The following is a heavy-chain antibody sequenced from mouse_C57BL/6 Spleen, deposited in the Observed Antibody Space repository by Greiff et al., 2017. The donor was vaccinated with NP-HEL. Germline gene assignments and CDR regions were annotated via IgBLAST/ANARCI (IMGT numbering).Heavy chain of an antibody. CDR2: IRNKANNHAT. J-gene: IGHJ4*01. CDR3: TSLARHLLPMDY. CDR1: GFTISDAW. Sequence: EVQGVESGGGLVQPGGSMKLSCAASGFTISDAWMDWVRQSPEKGLEWVAEIRNKANNHATYYAESVKGRFTISRDDSKSSVYLQMNSLRAEDTGIYYCTSLARHLLPMDYWGQGTSVTVSS. V-gene: IGHV6-6*01.